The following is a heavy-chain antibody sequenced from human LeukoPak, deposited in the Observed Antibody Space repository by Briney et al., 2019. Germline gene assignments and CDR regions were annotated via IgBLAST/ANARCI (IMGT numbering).Heavy chain of an antibody. CDR2: INHSGST. Sequence: SETLSLTCAVYGGSFSGYYWSWIRQPPGKGLEWIGEINHSGSTNYNPSLKSRVTISVDTSKNQFSLKLSSVTAADTAVYYCARSRGDYVWGSYRNRGLIDIWGQGTMVTVSS. V-gene: IGHV4-34*01. J-gene: IGHJ3*02. D-gene: IGHD3-16*02. CDR1: GGSFSGYY. CDR3: ARSRGDYVWGSYRNRGLIDI.